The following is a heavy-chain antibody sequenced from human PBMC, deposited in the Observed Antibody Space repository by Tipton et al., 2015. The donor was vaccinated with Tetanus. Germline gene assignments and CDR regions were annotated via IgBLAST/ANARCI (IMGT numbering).Heavy chain of an antibody. D-gene: IGHD3-22*01. Sequence: SLRLSCAASGFTVSSNYMSWVRQAPGKGLEWVSVIYSGGSTYYADSVKGRFTISRDNSKNTLYLQMNSLRAEDTAVHYCASDRNYDSSGYLFDYWGQGTLVTVSS. J-gene: IGHJ4*02. V-gene: IGHV3-53*01. CDR3: ASDRNYDSSGYLFDY. CDR1: GFTVSSNY. CDR2: IYSGGST.